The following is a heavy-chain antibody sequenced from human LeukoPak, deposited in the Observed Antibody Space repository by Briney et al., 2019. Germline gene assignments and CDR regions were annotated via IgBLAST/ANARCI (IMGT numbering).Heavy chain of an antibody. CDR3: ASWAYYYDSSGYYLFDY. Sequence: PGGSLRLSCAASGFTFSSYSMNWVRQAPGKGLEWVPSISSSSSYIYYADSVKGRFTISRDNAKNSLYLQMNSLRAEDTAVYYCASWAYYYDSSGYYLFDYWGQGTLVTVSS. CDR1: GFTFSSYS. CDR2: ISSSSSYI. V-gene: IGHV3-21*01. J-gene: IGHJ4*02. D-gene: IGHD3-22*01.